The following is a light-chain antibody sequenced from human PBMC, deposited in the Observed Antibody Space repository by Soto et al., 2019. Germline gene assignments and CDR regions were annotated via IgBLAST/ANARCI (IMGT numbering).Light chain of an antibody. CDR3: AAWDDSLNGVV. CDR1: SSNIGSNT. CDR2: SNN. V-gene: IGLV1-44*01. J-gene: IGLJ2*01. Sequence: QSVLTQPPSASGTPGQRVTISCSGSSSNIGSNTVHWYQQLPGTAPKLLIYSNNQRPSGVPDRFSGSKSVTSASLAISGLQSEDEAEYYCAAWDDSLNGVVFGGGTKLTVL.